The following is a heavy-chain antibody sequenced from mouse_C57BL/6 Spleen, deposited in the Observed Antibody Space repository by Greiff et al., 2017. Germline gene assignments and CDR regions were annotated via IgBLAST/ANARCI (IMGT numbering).Heavy chain of an antibody. J-gene: IGHJ3*01. CDR1: GFTFSSYG. V-gene: IGHV5-6*01. CDR2: ISSGGSYT. Sequence: EVQLVESGGDLVKPGGSLKLSCAASGFTFSSYGMSWVRQTPDKRLEWVATISSGGSYTYYPDSVKGRFTISRDNAKNTLYLQMSSLKSEDTAMYYCARHPYYYGSSYAWFAYWGQGTLVTVSA. D-gene: IGHD1-1*01. CDR3: ARHPYYYGSSYAWFAY.